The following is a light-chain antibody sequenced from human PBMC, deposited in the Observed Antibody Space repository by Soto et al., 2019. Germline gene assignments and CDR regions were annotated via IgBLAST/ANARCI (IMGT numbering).Light chain of an antibody. CDR1: QNIIFY. CDR2: QAS. CDR3: QQYSSHST. J-gene: IGKJ1*01. Sequence: DIQMTQSPSSLSASVGDRVTITCRASQNIIFYLNWYQLKPGKAPKLLIYQASSLENGVPSRFSGSGSGTEFSLTISSLQPDDFATYYCQQYSSHSTFGQGTKVDIK. V-gene: IGKV1-5*03.